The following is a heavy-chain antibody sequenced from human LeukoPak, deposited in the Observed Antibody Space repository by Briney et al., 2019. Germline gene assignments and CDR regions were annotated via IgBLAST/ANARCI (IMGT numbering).Heavy chain of an antibody. Sequence: QPGGSLRLSCAVSGFTLTTYAMYWVRQAPGKGLVWVSRLTADGSSTIYADSVMGRFTVSRDIAKNTLYLEMNSLRAEDTAVYYCARAQLGTPTDCWGQGTLVTVSS. CDR1: GFTLTTYA. V-gene: IGHV3-74*01. CDR3: ARAQLGTPTDC. J-gene: IGHJ4*02. D-gene: IGHD1-26*01. CDR2: LTADGSST.